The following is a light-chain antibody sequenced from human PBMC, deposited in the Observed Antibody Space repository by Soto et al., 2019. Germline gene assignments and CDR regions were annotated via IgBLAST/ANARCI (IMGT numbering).Light chain of an antibody. CDR3: QHSYSTWT. J-gene: IGKJ1*01. Sequence: DIQMTQSPSSLSASVGDRVTITCRASQSISSYLNWYQQKPGKAPKLLIYAASSLKSGVPSRFSGRGSRTDFTLTISSLQPEDFATYYCQHSYSTWTFGQGTKVEIK. CDR2: AAS. CDR1: QSISSY. V-gene: IGKV1-39*01.